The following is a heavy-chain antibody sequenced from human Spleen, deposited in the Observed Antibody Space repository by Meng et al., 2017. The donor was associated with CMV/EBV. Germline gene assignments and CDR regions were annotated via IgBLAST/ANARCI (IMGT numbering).Heavy chain of an antibody. CDR3: ARDGSGGNSEYYFDY. D-gene: IGHD4-23*01. J-gene: IGHJ4*02. CDR2: ISSSGSTI. V-gene: IGHV3-48*03. CDR1: GFTFSSYE. Sequence: SRSSYCAVCGFTFSSYEMNWVRQAPGKGLEWVSYISSSGSTIYYADSVKGRFTISRDNAKNSLYLQMNSLRAEDTAVYYCARDGSGGNSEYYFDYWGQGTLVTVSS.